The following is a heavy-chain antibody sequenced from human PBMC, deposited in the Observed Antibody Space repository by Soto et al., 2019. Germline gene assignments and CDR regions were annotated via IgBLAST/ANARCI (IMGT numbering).Heavy chain of an antibody. Sequence: GGSLRLSCAASGFTFSSYGMHWVRQAPGKGLEWVAVISYDGSNKYYADSVKGRFTISRDNSKNTLYLQMNSLRAEDTAVYYCAKSRRYYYGMDVWGQGTTVTVSS. CDR1: GFTFSSYG. CDR3: AKSRRYYYGMDV. V-gene: IGHV3-30*18. D-gene: IGHD6-25*01. CDR2: ISYDGSNK. J-gene: IGHJ6*02.